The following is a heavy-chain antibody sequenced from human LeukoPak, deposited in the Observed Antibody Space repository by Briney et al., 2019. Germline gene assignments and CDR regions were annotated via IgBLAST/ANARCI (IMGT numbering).Heavy chain of an antibody. Sequence: SETLSLTCSVSGGSINTRSYYWGWIRQPPGKGLEWIGSIYYGGLTYYNPSLKSRVTLSADTSKNQFFLKVNSVTATDTPVYYCARLPILGVVDYWGQGILVTVSS. J-gene: IGHJ4*02. V-gene: IGHV4-39*01. CDR3: ARLPILGVVDY. CDR2: IYYGGLT. CDR1: GGSINTRSYY. D-gene: IGHD1-26*01.